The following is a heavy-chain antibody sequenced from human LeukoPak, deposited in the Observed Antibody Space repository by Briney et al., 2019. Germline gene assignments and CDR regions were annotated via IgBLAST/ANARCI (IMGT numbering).Heavy chain of an antibody. Sequence: ASVKVSCKSSGYTFTTYYMHWVRQAPGQGLEWMGWINPNSGGTNYAQKFQGRVTMTRDTSISTAYMELSRLRSDDTAVYYCARGRTVGATRWFDPWGQGTLVTVSS. CDR3: ARGRTVGATRWFDP. D-gene: IGHD1-26*01. CDR2: INPNSGGT. J-gene: IGHJ5*02. V-gene: IGHV1-2*02. CDR1: GYTFTTYY.